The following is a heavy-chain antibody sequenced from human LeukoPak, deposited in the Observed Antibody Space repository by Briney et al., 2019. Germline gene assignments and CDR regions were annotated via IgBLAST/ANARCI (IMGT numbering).Heavy chain of an antibody. Sequence: ASVKVSCKASGYTFTSYDINWVRQATGQGLEWMGWMNPNSGNTGYAQKFQGRVTITRNTSISTAYMELSSLRSEDTAVYYCARGQPTSYGDCFDYWGQGTLVTVSS. CDR3: ARGQPTSYGDCFDY. V-gene: IGHV1-8*01. CDR1: GYTFTSYD. CDR2: MNPNSGNT. D-gene: IGHD4-17*01. J-gene: IGHJ4*02.